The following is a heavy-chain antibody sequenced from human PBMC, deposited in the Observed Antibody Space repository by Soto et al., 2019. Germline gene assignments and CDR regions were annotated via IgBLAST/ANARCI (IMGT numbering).Heavy chain of an antibody. Sequence: SEKVSCKASGGTFSSYAIRWVRQAPGQGLEWMGGIIPIFGTANYAQKFQGRVTITADKSTSTAYMELSSLRSEDTAVYYCASSTYYYDSSGYYCGYWGQGTLVTISS. V-gene: IGHV1-69*06. D-gene: IGHD3-22*01. CDR2: IIPIFGTA. CDR3: ASSTYYYDSSGYYCGY. CDR1: GGTFSSYA. J-gene: IGHJ4*02.